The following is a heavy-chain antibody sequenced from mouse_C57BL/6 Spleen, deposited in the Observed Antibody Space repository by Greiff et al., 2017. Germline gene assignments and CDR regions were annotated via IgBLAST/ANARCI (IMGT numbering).Heavy chain of an antibody. D-gene: IGHD3-2*02. J-gene: IGHJ4*01. CDR3: ARSPRQLRPAMDY. V-gene: IGHV3-6*01. CDR1: GYSITSGYY. Sequence: VQLQQSGPGLVKPSQSLSLTCSVTGYSITSGYYWNWIRQFPGNKLEWMGYISYDGSNNYNPSLKNRISITRYTSKNQFFLKLNSVTTEDTATYYCARSPRQLRPAMDYWGQGTSVTVSS. CDR2: ISYDGSN.